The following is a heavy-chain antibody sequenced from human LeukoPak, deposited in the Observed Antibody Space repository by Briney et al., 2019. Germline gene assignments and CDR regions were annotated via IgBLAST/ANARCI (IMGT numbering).Heavy chain of an antibody. V-gene: IGHV3-30*02. J-gene: IGHJ4*02. Sequence: GGSLRPSCAASGFTFSSYGMHWVRQAPGKGLEWVAFIRYDGSNKYYADSVKGRFTISRDNSKSTLYLQMNSLRAEDTAVYYCARGATTHFDYWGQGTLVTVSS. CDR3: ARGATTHFDY. CDR2: IRYDGSNK. D-gene: IGHD1-26*01. CDR1: GFTFSSYG.